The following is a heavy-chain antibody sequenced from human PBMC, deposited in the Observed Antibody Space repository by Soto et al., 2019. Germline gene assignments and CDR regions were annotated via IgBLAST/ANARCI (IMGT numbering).Heavy chain of an antibody. Sequence: SETLSLTCTVSGASISSYYWSWIRQPPGKGLEWIGYIYYSGSTNYNPSLKSRVTISVDTSKNQFSLKLSSVTAADTAVYYCARTRIAAAGPDFDYWGQGTLVTVSS. CDR1: GASISSYY. CDR2: IYYSGST. J-gene: IGHJ4*02. CDR3: ARTRIAAAGPDFDY. V-gene: IGHV4-59*01. D-gene: IGHD6-13*01.